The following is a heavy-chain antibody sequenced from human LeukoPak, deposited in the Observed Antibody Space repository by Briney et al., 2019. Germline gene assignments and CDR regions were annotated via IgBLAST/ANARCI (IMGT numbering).Heavy chain of an antibody. Sequence: SQTLSLTCAISGDSVSSKSVAWNWIRQSPSRGLEWVGRTYYRSKWYNDYAVTVKSRITINPDTSKNQFSLHLKSLTPEDTAVYYCTREDGLGSSQTLFDYWGQGTLVTVSS. D-gene: IGHD3/OR15-3a*01. CDR3: TREDGLGSSQTLFDY. V-gene: IGHV6-1*01. J-gene: IGHJ4*02. CDR2: TYYRSKWYN. CDR1: GDSVSSKSVA.